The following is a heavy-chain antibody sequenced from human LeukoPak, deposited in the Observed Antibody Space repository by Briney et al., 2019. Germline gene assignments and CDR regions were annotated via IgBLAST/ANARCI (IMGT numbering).Heavy chain of an antibody. CDR2: IYYSGST. Sequence: SETLSLTCTVSGGSISSYYWSWIRQPPGKGLEWIGYIYYSGSTNYNPSLKSRVTISVDTSKNQFSLKLSSVTAADTAVYYCARLIPRMTTVTTNWFDPWGQGTLVTVSS. J-gene: IGHJ5*02. CDR1: GGSISSYY. V-gene: IGHV4-59*08. D-gene: IGHD4-11*01. CDR3: ARLIPRMTTVTTNWFDP.